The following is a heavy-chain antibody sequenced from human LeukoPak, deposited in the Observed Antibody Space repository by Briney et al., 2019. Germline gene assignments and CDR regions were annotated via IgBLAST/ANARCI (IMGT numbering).Heavy chain of an antibody. CDR1: GFTFSSYA. V-gene: IGHV3-30-3*01. CDR2: ISYDGSNK. Sequence: PAESLSLSCAASGFTFSSYAMHWVRQAPGKGLEWVAVISYDGSNKYYADSVKGRFTISRDNSKNTLYLQMNSLRAEDTAVYYCARDTAMVTNYFDYWGQGTLVTVSS. J-gene: IGHJ4*02. D-gene: IGHD5-18*01. CDR3: ARDTAMVTNYFDY.